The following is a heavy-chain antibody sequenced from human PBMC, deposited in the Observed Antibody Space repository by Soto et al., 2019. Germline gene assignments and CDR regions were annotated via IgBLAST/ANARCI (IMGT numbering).Heavy chain of an antibody. CDR3: AREGYCSSTSCYEFWFDP. CDR1: GGSISTYY. V-gene: IGHV4-59*01. J-gene: IGHJ5*02. CDR2: IYYSGST. D-gene: IGHD2-2*01. Sequence: PETLSLTCTVSGGSISTYYWSWIRQPPGKGLEWIGYIYYSGSTNYNPSLKSRVTISVDTSKNQFSLKLSSVTAADTAVYYCAREGYCSSTSCYEFWFDPWGQGTLVTVSS.